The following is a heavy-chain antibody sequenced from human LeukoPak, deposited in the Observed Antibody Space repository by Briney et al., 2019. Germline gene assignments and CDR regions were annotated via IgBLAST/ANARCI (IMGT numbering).Heavy chain of an antibody. Sequence: ASVRVSCEASGYTFTSYDINWVRQATGQGLEWMGWFNPNSGGTNYAQKFQGRVTMTRDTSISAAYMELSRLRSDDTAVYYCARDLAVAGTMVEFDYWGQGTLVTVSS. CDR1: GYTFTSYD. CDR2: FNPNSGGT. V-gene: IGHV1-2*02. CDR3: ARDLAVAGTMVEFDY. D-gene: IGHD6-19*01. J-gene: IGHJ4*02.